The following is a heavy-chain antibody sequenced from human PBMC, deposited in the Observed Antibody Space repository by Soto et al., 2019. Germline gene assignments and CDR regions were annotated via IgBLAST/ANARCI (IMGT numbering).Heavy chain of an antibody. D-gene: IGHD4-17*01. CDR2: ISYDGSNK. Sequence: QVQLVESGGGVVQPGRSLRLSCAASGFTFSSYAMHWVRQAPGKGLEWVAVISYDGSNKYYADSVKGRFTISRDNSKNTQYLQMNSLRAEDTAVYYCASPHDYGDYGSDYWGQGTLVTVSS. CDR1: GFTFSSYA. J-gene: IGHJ4*02. V-gene: IGHV3-30-3*01. CDR3: ASPHDYGDYGSDY.